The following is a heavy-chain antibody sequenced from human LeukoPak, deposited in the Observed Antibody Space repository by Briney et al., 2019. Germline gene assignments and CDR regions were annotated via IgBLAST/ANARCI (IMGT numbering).Heavy chain of an antibody. CDR2: IYSGGST. CDR1: GFTVSSNY. D-gene: IGHD1-26*01. V-gene: IGHV3-66*01. Sequence: PGGSLRLSCAASGFTVSSNYMSWVRQAPGKGLEWVSVIYSGGSTYYADSVKGRFTISRDNSKNTLYLQMNSLRAEDTAVYYCARESYSGSYLNYFDYWGQGTLVTVSS. CDR3: ARESYSGSYLNYFDY. J-gene: IGHJ4*02.